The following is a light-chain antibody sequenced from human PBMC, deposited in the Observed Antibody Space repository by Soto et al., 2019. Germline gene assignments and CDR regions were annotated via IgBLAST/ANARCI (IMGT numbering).Light chain of an antibody. CDR1: QSVLYSSINKNY. V-gene: IGKV4-1*01. CDR3: QQYYSTPLFT. J-gene: IGKJ3*01. Sequence: DIVMTQSPDSLAVSLGERATINCKSSQSVLYSSINKNYIAWYQQKPGQPPKLLIYWASTRESGVPDRFSGSGSGTAFTLTISSLQAEDVAVYYCQQYYSTPLFTFGPGTKVDIK. CDR2: WAS.